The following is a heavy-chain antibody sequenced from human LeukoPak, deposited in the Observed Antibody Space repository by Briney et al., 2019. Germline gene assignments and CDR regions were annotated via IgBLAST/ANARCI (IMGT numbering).Heavy chain of an antibody. D-gene: IGHD3-16*01. CDR2: IYPGDSDT. CDR1: GDTFTNYW. CDR3: ARHTGEGSHFQH. V-gene: IGHV5-51*01. J-gene: IGHJ1*01. Sequence: GESLKISCKASGDTFTNYWIGWVRQMPGKGLEWMGIIYPGDSDTRYSPSFRGQVIISADKSIRTAYLQWTSLKASDTAMYYCARHTGEGSHFQHWGQGRLVTVSS.